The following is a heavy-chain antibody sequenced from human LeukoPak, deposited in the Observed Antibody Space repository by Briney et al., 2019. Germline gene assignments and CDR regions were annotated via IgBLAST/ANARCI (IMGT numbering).Heavy chain of an antibody. Sequence: PGGSLRLSCAASGFTFSNYAMHWVRQAPGKGLXXXXSISSNGGSTFYANSVKGRFSISRDNSKNTLYLQVGSLRTEDMAVYYCARSKTTTVYDAMDVWGQGTTVTVSS. CDR2: ISSNGGST. J-gene: IGHJ6*02. D-gene: IGHD4-11*01. CDR1: GFTFSNYA. CDR3: ARSKTTTVYDAMDV. V-gene: IGHV3-64*01.